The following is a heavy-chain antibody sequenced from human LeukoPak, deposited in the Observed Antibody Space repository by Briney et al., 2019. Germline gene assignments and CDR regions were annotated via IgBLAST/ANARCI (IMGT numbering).Heavy chain of an antibody. CDR1: GGSISSYY. CDR3: ASYSYDTSGYYYAFGY. V-gene: IGHV4-59*01. D-gene: IGHD3-22*01. J-gene: IGHJ4*02. CDR2: VSFSGIT. Sequence: SETLSLTCTVTGGSISSYYWSWIRQPPGSGLEWIGYVSFSGITNLNPSLKSRVTMSRDTSKNQFSLRLLSVTAADTAVYFCASYSYDTSGYYYAFGYWGQGLLVTVSS.